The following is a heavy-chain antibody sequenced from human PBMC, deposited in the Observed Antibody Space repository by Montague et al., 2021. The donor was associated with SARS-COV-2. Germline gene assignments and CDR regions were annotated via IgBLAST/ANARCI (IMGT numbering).Heavy chain of an antibody. CDR1: GGSMINNY. J-gene: IGHJ6*02. D-gene: IGHD5-12*01. Sequence: SETLSLTCSVSGGSMINNYWSWIRQPPGKGLEWMGYIYYTGRTDYNPSLESRATLSVDTSKNEFSLKLTSVTASDTAVYYCARGGGRIQYSYYYGMDVWGQGTTVTVSS. CDR2: IYYTGRT. CDR3: ARGGGRIQYSYYYGMDV. V-gene: IGHV4-59*01.